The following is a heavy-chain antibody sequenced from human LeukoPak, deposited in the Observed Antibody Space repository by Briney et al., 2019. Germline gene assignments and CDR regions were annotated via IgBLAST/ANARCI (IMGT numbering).Heavy chain of an antibody. CDR1: GFTFSSYA. CDR2: ISDSGGST. Sequence: GGSLRLSCAASGFTFSSYAMSWVRQAPGKGLEWVSAISDSGGSTYYADSVKGRFTISRDNSKNTLYLQMNSLRAEDTAVYYCANEYYYASSGYFYGGYYFDYWGQGTLVTVSS. J-gene: IGHJ4*02. D-gene: IGHD3-22*01. CDR3: ANEYYYASSGYFYGGYYFDY. V-gene: IGHV3-23*01.